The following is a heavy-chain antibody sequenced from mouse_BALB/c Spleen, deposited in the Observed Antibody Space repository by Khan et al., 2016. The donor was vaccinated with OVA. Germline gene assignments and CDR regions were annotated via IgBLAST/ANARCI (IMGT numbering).Heavy chain of an antibody. J-gene: IGHJ2*01. CDR2: ISYSGST. Sequence: EVQLQESGPGLVKPSQSLSLTCTVTGYSITSGYGWNWIRQFPGNKLEWMGYISYSGSTNYNPTLKRRISITRDTSKNQFFLQVNSVTTEDTATYYCAKTARIKYWGQGTTLTVSS. V-gene: IGHV3-2*02. D-gene: IGHD1-2*01. CDR1: GYSITSGYG. CDR3: AKTARIKY.